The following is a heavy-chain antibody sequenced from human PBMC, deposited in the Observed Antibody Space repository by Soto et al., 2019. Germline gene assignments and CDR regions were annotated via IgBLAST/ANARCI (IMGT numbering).Heavy chain of an antibody. V-gene: IGHV3-30*03. CDR3: ARSPYSVSYLAYFDY. J-gene: IGHJ4*02. CDR1: GFTFSSYG. D-gene: IGHD1-26*01. Sequence: QVQLVESGGGVVQPGRSLRLSCAASGFTFSSYGMHWVRQAPGKGLEWVAVISYDGSNKYYADSVKGRFTISRDNSKNTLYLQMNSLRAEDTAVDYCARSPYSVSYLAYFDYWGQGTLVTVSS. CDR2: ISYDGSNK.